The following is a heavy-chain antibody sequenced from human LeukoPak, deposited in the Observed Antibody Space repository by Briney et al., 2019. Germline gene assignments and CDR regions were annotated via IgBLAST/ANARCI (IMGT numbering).Heavy chain of an antibody. J-gene: IGHJ4*02. V-gene: IGHV5-10-1*01. D-gene: IGHD5-12*01. CDR2: IDPSDSYT. Sequence: GESLKISCKGSGYSFPSYWITWVRQMPGKGLEWMGRIDPSDSYTNYSPSFQGHVTISADKSISTAYLQWSSLKASDTAMYYCARSYSDYDYLDYWGQGTLVTVSS. CDR1: GYSFPSYW. CDR3: ARSYSDYDYLDY.